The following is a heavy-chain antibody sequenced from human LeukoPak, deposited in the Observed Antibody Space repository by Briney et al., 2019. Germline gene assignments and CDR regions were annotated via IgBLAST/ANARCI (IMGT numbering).Heavy chain of an antibody. Sequence: ASVKVSCKASGYTFTSYGISWVRQAPGQGLEWMGWISAYNGNTNYAQKLQGRVTMTTDTSTSTAYMELRSLRSDDTAVYYCARVIRAYYYGSGMGNWGQGTLVTVSS. D-gene: IGHD3-10*01. CDR1: GYTFTSYG. CDR2: ISAYNGNT. J-gene: IGHJ4*02. CDR3: ARVIRAYYYGSGMGN. V-gene: IGHV1-18*01.